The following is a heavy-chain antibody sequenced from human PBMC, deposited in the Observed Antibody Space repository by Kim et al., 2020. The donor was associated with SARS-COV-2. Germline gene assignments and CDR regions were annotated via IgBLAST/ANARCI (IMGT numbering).Heavy chain of an antibody. J-gene: IGHJ4*02. Sequence: ADCVKGRFTISRDNSRNPLYVHLNSLRAEDTALYYCAKVIGSGYYYYFDYWGQGALVTVSS. CDR3: AKVIGSGYYYYFDY. D-gene: IGHD3-22*01. V-gene: IGHV3-23*01.